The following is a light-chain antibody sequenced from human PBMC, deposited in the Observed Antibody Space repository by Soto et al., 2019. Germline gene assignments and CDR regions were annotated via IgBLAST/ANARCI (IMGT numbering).Light chain of an antibody. J-gene: IGKJ1*01. CDR1: QSITDW. Sequence: DIQMTQSPSTLSASVGDRVTITCRASQSITDWLAWYQQKPGKAPKFLIDKASNLEGGVPSRFSGSGSGTEFTLTISSVQHDDFATYYCQYWDDYSWTFGQGTKLEIK. CDR2: KAS. V-gene: IGKV1-5*03. CDR3: QYWDDYSWT.